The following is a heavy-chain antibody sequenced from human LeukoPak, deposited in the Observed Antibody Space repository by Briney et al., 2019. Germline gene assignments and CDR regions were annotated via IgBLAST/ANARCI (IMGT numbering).Heavy chain of an antibody. CDR1: GYTFTGYY. D-gene: IGHD3-22*01. V-gene: IGHV1-18*04. CDR3: AREDYYDSSGYSFDY. Sequence: ASVKVSCKASGYTFTGYYMHWVRQAPGQGLEWMGWISAYNGNTNYAQELQGRVTMTTDTSTSTAYMELRSLRSDDTAVYYCAREDYYDSSGYSFDYWGQGTLVTVSS. CDR2: ISAYNGNT. J-gene: IGHJ4*02.